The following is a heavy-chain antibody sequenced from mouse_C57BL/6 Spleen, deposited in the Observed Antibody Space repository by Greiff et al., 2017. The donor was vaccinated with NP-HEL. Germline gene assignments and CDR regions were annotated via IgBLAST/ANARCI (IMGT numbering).Heavy chain of an antibody. CDR2: ISSGSSTI. V-gene: IGHV5-17*01. CDR3: ARPGYDAPFAY. J-gene: IGHJ3*01. Sequence: DVMLVESGGGLVKPGGSLKLSCAASGFTFSDYGMHWVRQAPEKGLEWVAYISSGSSTIYYADTVKGRFTISRDNAKNTLFLQMTSLRSEDTAMYYCARPGYDAPFAYWGQGTLVTVSA. D-gene: IGHD2-2*01. CDR1: GFTFSDYG.